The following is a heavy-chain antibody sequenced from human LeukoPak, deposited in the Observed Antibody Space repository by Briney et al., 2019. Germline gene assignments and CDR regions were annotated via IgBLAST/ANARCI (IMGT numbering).Heavy chain of an antibody. D-gene: IGHD4-17*01. V-gene: IGHV3-23*01. CDR2: ISGSGGST. Sequence: GGSLRLSCAASGFTFSSYAMSWVRQAPGKGLEWVSAISGSGGSTYYADSVKGRFTISRDNSKNTLYLQMNSLRAEDTAVYYCAKTGGTTVTTWVRNYNWFDPWGQGTLVTVSS. J-gene: IGHJ5*02. CDR3: AKTGGTTVTTWVRNYNWFDP. CDR1: GFTFSSYA.